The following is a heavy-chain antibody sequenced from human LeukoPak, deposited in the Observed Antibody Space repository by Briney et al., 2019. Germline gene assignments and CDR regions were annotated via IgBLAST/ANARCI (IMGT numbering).Heavy chain of an antibody. CDR2: ISGYNGKT. CDR3: ARTRDYFDTSRYFDY. D-gene: IGHD3-9*01. V-gene: IGHV1-18*04. Sequence: ASVKVSCKASSYSFTSCYMTWVRQAPGQGLEWMGWISGYNGKTNYAQKLQGRVTMTTDTSTSTAYMELRNLRSDDTAVYYCARTRDYFDTSRYFDYWGQGTPVTVSS. J-gene: IGHJ4*02. CDR1: SYSFTSCY.